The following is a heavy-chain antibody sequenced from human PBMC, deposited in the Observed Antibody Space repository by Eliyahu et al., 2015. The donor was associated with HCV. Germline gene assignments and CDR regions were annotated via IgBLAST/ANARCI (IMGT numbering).Heavy chain of an antibody. CDR2: TYTSGST. J-gene: IGHJ4*02. V-gene: IGHV4-61*02. Sequence: QVQLQESGPGLVKPSXTLSLTCTVSXXSXSSGXYYWXWVRQPAGKGLEWIGRTYTSGSTNYNPSLKSXVTISVDTSKNQFSLKLSSVTAADTAVYYCARERKTYYYDSSGYCFDYWGQGTLVTVSS. CDR1: XXSXSSGXYY. D-gene: IGHD3-22*01. CDR3: ARERKTYYYDSSGYCFDY.